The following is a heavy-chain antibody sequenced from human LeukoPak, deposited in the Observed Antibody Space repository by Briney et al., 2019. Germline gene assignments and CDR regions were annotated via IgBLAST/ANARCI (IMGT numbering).Heavy chain of an antibody. CDR2: IYTSGST. CDR1: GGSISSYY. Sequence: PSETLSLTCTVSGGSISSYYWSWIQQPAGKGLEWIGRIYTSGSTNYNPPLKSRVTMSVDTSKNQFSLKLSSVTAADTAVYYCARDSPIGYCSSTSCYYYYYMDVWGKGTTVTVSS. J-gene: IGHJ6*03. CDR3: ARDSPIGYCSSTSCYYYYYMDV. V-gene: IGHV4-4*07. D-gene: IGHD2-2*01.